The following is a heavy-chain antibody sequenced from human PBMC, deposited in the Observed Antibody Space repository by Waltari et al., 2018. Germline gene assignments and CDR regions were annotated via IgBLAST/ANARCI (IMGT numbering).Heavy chain of an antibody. V-gene: IGHV4-34*01. D-gene: IGHD2-21*02. CDR2: VDHSGSA. CDR1: GGSFNGYY. J-gene: IGHJ4*02. CDR3: ARDARDWEAVDNTYLDS. Sequence: QLRLQQWGAGLLKPSETLSLTCAVSGGSFNGYYWSWIRQTPGKGLEWIGEVDHSGSANYSPSLKSRVTVSLDTSNKQVSLTLTSVTAADTGIYYCARDARDWEAVDNTYLDSWGQGTLVAVSS.